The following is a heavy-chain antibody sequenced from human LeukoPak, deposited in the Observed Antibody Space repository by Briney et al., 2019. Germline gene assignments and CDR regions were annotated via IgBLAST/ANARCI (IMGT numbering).Heavy chain of an antibody. D-gene: IGHD3-10*02. CDR3: AAEGVRDLEGGPKLDY. CDR2: IVIGSGNT. V-gene: IGHV1-58*02. CDR1: GFTFTSSA. Sequence: SVKVSCTASGFTFTSSAMQWVRQARGQRLEWIGWIVIGSGNTNYAQKFQERVTITRDMSTSTAYMELSSLRSEDTAVYYCAAEGVRDLEGGPKLDYWGQGTLVTVSS. J-gene: IGHJ4*02.